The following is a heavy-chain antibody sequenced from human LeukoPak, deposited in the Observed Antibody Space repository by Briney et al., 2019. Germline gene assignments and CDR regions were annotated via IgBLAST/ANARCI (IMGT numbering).Heavy chain of an antibody. J-gene: IGHJ4*02. CDR1: GFTFSSYS. CDR3: ARDPSSSWYGVGY. D-gene: IGHD6-13*01. CDR2: ISSSSSYI. Sequence: PGGSLRLSCAASGFTFSSYSMNWVRRAPGKGLEWVSSISSSSSYIYYADSVKGRFTISRDNAKNSLYLQMNSLRAEDTAVYYCARDPSSSWYGVGYWGQGPLVTVSS. V-gene: IGHV3-21*01.